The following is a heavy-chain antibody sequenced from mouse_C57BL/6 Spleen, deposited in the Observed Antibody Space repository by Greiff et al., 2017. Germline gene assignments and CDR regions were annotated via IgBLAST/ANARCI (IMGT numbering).Heavy chain of an antibody. V-gene: IGHV1-50*01. CDR1: GYTFTSYW. D-gene: IGHD2-1*01. J-gene: IGHJ2*01. CDR3: ALNYDQNY. Sequence: VQLQQPGAELVTPGASVKLSCKASGYTFTSYWMQWVKQRPGQGLEWIGEIDPSDSYTNYNQKFKGKATLTVDTASSTAYMQRSSLTSEDSAVYYGALNYDQNYWGQGTTLTVSS. CDR2: IDPSDSYT.